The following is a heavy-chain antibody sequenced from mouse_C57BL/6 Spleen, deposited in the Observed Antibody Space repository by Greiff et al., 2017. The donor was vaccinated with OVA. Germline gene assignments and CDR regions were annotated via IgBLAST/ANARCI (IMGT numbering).Heavy chain of an antibody. D-gene: IGHD1-1*01. V-gene: IGHV5-4*01. J-gene: IGHJ1*03. CDR3: ARALLRSDWYFDV. Sequence: EVQVVESGGGLVKPGGSLKLSCAASGFTFSSYAMSWVRQTPEKRLEWVATISDGGSYTYYPDNVKGRFTISRDNAKNNLYLQMSHLKSEDTAMYYCARALLRSDWYFDVWGTGTTVTVSS. CDR2: ISDGGSYT. CDR1: GFTFSSYA.